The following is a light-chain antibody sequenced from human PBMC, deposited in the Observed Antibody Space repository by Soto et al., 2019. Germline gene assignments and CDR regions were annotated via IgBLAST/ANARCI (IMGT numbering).Light chain of an antibody. J-gene: IGLJ1*01. CDR2: EVT. CDR1: SSDVGGYDY. Sequence: QSVLTQPASVSGSPGQSITISCTGTSSDVGGYDYVSWYQQHPDKAPKLIVYEVTHRPSGVSNRSSGSKSGNTASLTISGLQAEDEADYYCSSLTSGSTRVFGTGTKVTVL. V-gene: IGLV2-14*01. CDR3: SSLTSGSTRV.